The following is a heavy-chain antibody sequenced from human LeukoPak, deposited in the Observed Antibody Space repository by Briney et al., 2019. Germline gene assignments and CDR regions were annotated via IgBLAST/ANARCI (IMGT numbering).Heavy chain of an antibody. J-gene: IGHJ3*01. V-gene: IGHV1-2*02. CDR2: LNPNSGGT. CDR3: AREAVGPGPLVVFDL. CDR1: GYTFSDYH. Sequence: ASVKVSCKASGYTFSDYHVHWVRQAPGQGLEWMGWLNPNSGGTNYAQKFQGRVTMTRDTSIRTAHMEVRSLRSDDTPVYYCAREAVGPGPLVVFDLRGQGTMVPVFS. D-gene: IGHD3-10*01.